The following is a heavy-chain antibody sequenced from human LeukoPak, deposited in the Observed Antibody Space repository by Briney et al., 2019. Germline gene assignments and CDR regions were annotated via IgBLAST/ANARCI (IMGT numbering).Heavy chain of an antibody. CDR3: AKVGGSYYEFDY. Sequence: GGSLRLSCAASGFTFSSYSMNWVRQAPGKGLEWVSSISSSSYIYYADSVKGRFTISRDNAKNSLYLQMNSLRAEDTAVYYCAKVGGSYYEFDYWGQGTLVTVSS. CDR2: ISSSSYI. V-gene: IGHV3-21*04. D-gene: IGHD1-26*01. J-gene: IGHJ4*02. CDR1: GFTFSSYS.